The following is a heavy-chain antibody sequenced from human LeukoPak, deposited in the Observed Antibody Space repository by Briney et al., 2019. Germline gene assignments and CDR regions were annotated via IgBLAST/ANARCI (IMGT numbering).Heavy chain of an antibody. CDR2: IYYSGST. V-gene: IGHV4-59*01. D-gene: IGHD1-26*01. Sequence: SETLSLTCTVSGGSISSYYWSWIRQPPGKGLEWIGYIYYSGSTNYNPSLKSRVTISVDTSKNQFSLKLSSVTAADTAVYYCARDRGGTYDYWGQGTLATVSS. CDR3: ARDRGGTYDY. CDR1: GGSISSYY. J-gene: IGHJ4*02.